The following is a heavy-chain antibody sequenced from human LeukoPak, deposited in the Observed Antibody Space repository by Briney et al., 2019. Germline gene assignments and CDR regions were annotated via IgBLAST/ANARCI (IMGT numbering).Heavy chain of an antibody. CDR1: GYSFTSYW. CDR3: ARERESGSSWFDP. J-gene: IGHJ5*02. V-gene: IGHV5-51*01. CDR2: IYPANSDT. Sequence: GESLKISCKGSGYSFTSYWIGWVRQMPGKGLEWMAIIYPANSDTRYSASFQGQVTISADKSITTAYLQWSSLTASDTAMYYCARERESGSSWFDPWGQGTLVTVSS. D-gene: IGHD3-10*01.